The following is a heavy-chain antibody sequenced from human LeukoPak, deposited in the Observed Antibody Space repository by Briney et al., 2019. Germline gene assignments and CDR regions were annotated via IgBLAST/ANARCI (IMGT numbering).Heavy chain of an antibody. D-gene: IGHD2-2*01. CDR2: VSSSSSTI. Sequence: GGSLRLSCGASGFTFSSYSMNWVRQAPGKGLEWVSYVSSSSSTIYHADSVKGRFTISRDSAKNSLYLQMNSLRAEDTAVYYCARASGDCSSTSCRRPFDYWGQGTLVTVSS. CDR3: ARASGDCSSTSCRRPFDY. J-gene: IGHJ4*02. V-gene: IGHV3-48*04. CDR1: GFTFSSYS.